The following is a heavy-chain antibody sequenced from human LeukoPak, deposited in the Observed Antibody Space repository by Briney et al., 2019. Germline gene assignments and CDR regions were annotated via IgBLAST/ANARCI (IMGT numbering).Heavy chain of an antibody. CDR3: AKKGTYCSSTSCCTGTREDY. J-gene: IGHJ4*02. Sequence: PGGSLRLSCAASGFTFSSYAMSWVRQAPGKGLEWVSAISGSGGSTYYADSVKGRFTISRDNSKNTLYLQMNSLRAEDTAVYYCAKKGTYCSSTSCCTGTREDYWGQGTLVTVSS. D-gene: IGHD2-2*02. V-gene: IGHV3-23*01. CDR2: ISGSGGST. CDR1: GFTFSSYA.